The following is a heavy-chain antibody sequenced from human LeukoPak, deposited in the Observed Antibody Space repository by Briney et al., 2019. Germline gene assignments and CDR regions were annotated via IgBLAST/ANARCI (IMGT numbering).Heavy chain of an antibody. CDR2: IWYDGSNK. CDR1: GFTFSSYG. CDR3: ARESGDRSYDFWSGYGSFDY. V-gene: IGHV3-33*01. Sequence: GGSLRLSCAASGFTFSSYGMPWVRQAPGKGLEWVAVIWYDGSNKYYADSVKGRFTISRDNSKNTLYLQMNSLRAEDTAVYYCARESGDRSYDFWSGYGSFDYWGQGTLITVSS. D-gene: IGHD3-3*01. J-gene: IGHJ4*02.